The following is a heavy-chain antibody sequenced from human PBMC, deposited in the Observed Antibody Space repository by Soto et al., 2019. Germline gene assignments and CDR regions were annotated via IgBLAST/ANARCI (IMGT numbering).Heavy chain of an antibody. J-gene: IGHJ4*02. D-gene: IGHD6-13*01. CDR3: GKGDLTSSWYPDY. CDR2: ISASGTST. CDR1: GFTFSNYA. V-gene: IGHV3-23*01. Sequence: EVQLLESGGGLVQPGGSLRLSCAASGFTFSNYAMNWVRQAPGKGLEWVSAISASGTSTYYADSVKGRFTISRDNSKNTVYLQMNSLRAEDTAVYHGGKGDLTSSWYPDYRGPGTLVTVSS.